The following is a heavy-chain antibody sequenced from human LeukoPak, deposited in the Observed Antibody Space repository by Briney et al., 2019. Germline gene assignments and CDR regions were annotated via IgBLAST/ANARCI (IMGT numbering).Heavy chain of an antibody. J-gene: IGHJ4*02. Sequence: AETLSLTCTVSGGSISSSSYYWGWIRQPPGKGLEWIGFIFYSGSTNYNPSVKSRVTISVETSKNQFSLKLRSVTAADTAVYYCAREDGYNSPYYFDYWGQGTLVTVSS. CDR2: IFYSGST. CDR3: AREDGYNSPYYFDY. CDR1: GGSISSSSYY. D-gene: IGHD5-24*01. V-gene: IGHV4-61*05.